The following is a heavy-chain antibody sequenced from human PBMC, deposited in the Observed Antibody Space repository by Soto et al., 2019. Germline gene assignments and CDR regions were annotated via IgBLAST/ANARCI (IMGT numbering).Heavy chain of an antibody. D-gene: IGHD3-16*01. V-gene: IGHV3-33*01. Sequence: QVQLVESGGGVVQPGRSLRLSCAASGFTFSSYGMHWVRRAPGKGLEWVAVIWYDGSNKYYADSVKGRFTISRDNSKNTLYLQMNSLRAEDTAVYYCARGATYYDYVWGSYPFDYWGQGTLVTVSS. CDR1: GFTFSSYG. CDR3: ARGATYYDYVWGSYPFDY. J-gene: IGHJ4*02. CDR2: IWYDGSNK.